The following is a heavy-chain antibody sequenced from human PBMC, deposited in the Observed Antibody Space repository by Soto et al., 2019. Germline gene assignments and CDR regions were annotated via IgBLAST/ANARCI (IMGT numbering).Heavy chain of an antibody. CDR1: GFTFFSYE. J-gene: IGHJ3*02. V-gene: IGHV3-48*03. CDR2: ISSSGSTI. D-gene: IGHD2-21*02. Sequence: GGSLRLSCAASGFTFFSYEMNWVRQAPGKGLEWVSYISSSGSTIYYADSVKGRFTISRDNAKNSLYLQMNSLRAEDTAVYYCARGEGRIVVVTAIHAFDIWGQGTMVT. CDR3: ARGEGRIVVVTAIHAFDI.